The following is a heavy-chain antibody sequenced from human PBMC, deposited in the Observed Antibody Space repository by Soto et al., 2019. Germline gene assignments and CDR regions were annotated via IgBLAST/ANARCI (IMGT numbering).Heavy chain of an antibody. CDR2: IYYSGST. CDR3: ARGGGCSSTSCRRNWFDP. D-gene: IGHD2-2*01. J-gene: IGHJ5*02. Sequence: SETLSLTXTVSGCSISSYYWSWIRQPPGKGLEWIGYIYYSGSTNYNPSLKSRVTISVDTSKNQFSLKLSSVTAADTAVYYCARGGGCSSTSCRRNWFDPWGQGTLVTVSS. V-gene: IGHV4-59*01. CDR1: GCSISSYY.